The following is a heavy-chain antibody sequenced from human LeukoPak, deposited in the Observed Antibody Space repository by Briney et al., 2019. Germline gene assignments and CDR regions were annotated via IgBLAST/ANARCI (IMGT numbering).Heavy chain of an antibody. CDR1: GGSISSYY. D-gene: IGHD3-3*01. CDR3: ARDSQDYDFWSGSGYYGMDV. CDR2: IYTSGST. V-gene: IGHV4-4*07. Sequence: SETLSLTCTVSGGSISSYYWSWIRQPAGKGLEWIGRIYTSGSTNHNPSLKSRVTMSVDTSKNQFSLKLSSVTAADTAVYYCARDSQDYDFWSGSGYYGMDVWGQGTTVTVSS. J-gene: IGHJ6*02.